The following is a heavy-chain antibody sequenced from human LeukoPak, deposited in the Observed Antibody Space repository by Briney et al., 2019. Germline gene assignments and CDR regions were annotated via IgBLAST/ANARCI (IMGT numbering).Heavy chain of an antibody. CDR1: GYSISSGYY. CDR3: TSGFFVHTFDY. V-gene: IGHV4-38-2*02. J-gene: IGHJ4*02. CDR2: IYHSGNS. Sequence: SETLSLTCTVSGYSISSGYYWGWIRQPPGKGLEWIGIIYHSGNSYYNPSLKSRVTISLDTSKNQFSLRLSSVTAADTAMYYCTSGFFVHTFDYWGQGPLVTVSS. D-gene: IGHD3-3*01.